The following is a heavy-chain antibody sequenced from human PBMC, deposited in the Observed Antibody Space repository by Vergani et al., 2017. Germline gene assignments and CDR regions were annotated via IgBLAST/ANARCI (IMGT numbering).Heavy chain of an antibody. CDR2: IYSGGSK. D-gene: IGHD3-22*01. Sequence: EVQLVESGGGLIQPGGSLRLSCAASGFTVSSNYMSWVRQAPGKGLEWVSVIYSGGSKYYADSVKGRFTISRDNSKNTLYLQMKSLRAEDTAVYYCARARRYYDSSGYPGGFYFDYWGQGTLVTVSS. V-gene: IGHV3-53*01. J-gene: IGHJ4*02. CDR1: GFTVSSNY. CDR3: ARARRYYDSSGYPGGFYFDY.